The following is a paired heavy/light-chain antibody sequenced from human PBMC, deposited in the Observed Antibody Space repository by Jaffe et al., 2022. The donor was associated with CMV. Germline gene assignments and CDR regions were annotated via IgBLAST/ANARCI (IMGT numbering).Light chain of an antibody. CDR2: END. CDR1: SSNIGGNY. Sequence: QSVLTQPPSVSAAPGQKVTISCSGSSSNIGGNYVSWYQQLPGTAPKLLIYENDKRPSGIPDRFSGSKSGTSATLGITGLQTGDEADYHCGTWDSTLGAGVFGGGTKLTVL. CDR3: GTWDSTLGAGV. J-gene: IGLJ3*02. V-gene: IGLV1-51*02.
Heavy chain of an antibody. Sequence: QVHLVQSGAEVKKPGASVKVSCKASGYTFTRYYVNWVRQVPGQGLEWMGLVNPKTGSTRYAQIFQGRVTMTGDTSTSTVYMELSSLRSEDTAVYYCAREVLGGAAGFDFWGQGTLITVFS. CDR2: VNPKTGST. V-gene: IGHV1-46*01. D-gene: IGHD3-10*01. J-gene: IGHJ4*02. CDR3: AREVLGGAAGFDF. CDR1: GYTFTRYY.